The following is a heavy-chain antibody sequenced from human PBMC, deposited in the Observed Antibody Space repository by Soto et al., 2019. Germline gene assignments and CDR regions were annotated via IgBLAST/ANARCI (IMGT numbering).Heavy chain of an antibody. D-gene: IGHD3-9*01. J-gene: IGHJ3*02. V-gene: IGHV4-59*01. CDR3: ARDPKPDILTGYDAFDI. CDR2: IYYSGST. CDR1: GGSISTYY. Sequence: SETLSLTCTVSGGSISTYYWSWIRQSPGKGLEWIGYIYYSGSTNYNPSLKSRVTISVDTSKNQFSLKLSSVTAADTAVYYCARDPKPDILTGYDAFDIWGQGTMVTVSS.